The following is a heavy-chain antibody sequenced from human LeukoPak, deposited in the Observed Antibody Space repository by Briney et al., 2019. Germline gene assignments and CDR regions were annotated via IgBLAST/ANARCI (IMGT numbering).Heavy chain of an antibody. CDR2: IKQDGSEK. CDR1: GFTFSSSW. CDR3: AKVVRQRYSGWSEDYNYYMGV. V-gene: IGHV3-7*01. J-gene: IGHJ6*03. D-gene: IGHD1-26*01. Sequence: GGSLRLSCAASGFTFSSSWMTWVRQAPGKGLEWVANIKQDGSEKYYVDSVEGRFTISRDNSKNTLYLQMNSLRAEDTAVFYCAKVVRQRYSGWSEDYNYYMGVWGKGTTVTISS.